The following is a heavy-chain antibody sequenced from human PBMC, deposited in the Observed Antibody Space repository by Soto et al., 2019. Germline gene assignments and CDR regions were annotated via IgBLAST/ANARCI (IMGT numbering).Heavy chain of an antibody. J-gene: IGHJ3*02. CDR1: GYTFTNYY. V-gene: IGHV1-46*01. CDR3: ARVRYGDYGLAFDI. D-gene: IGHD4-17*01. CDR2: INPTGGST. Sequence: ASVKVSCKASGYTFTNYYIHWVRQAPGQGLEWMGIINPTGGSTNYAQKYQGRVTLTMDTSASTAYMELSSLRSEDTAVYYCARVRYGDYGLAFDIWGQGTMVTVSS.